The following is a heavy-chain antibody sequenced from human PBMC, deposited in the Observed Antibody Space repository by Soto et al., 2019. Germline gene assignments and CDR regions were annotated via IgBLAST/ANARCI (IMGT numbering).Heavy chain of an antibody. J-gene: IGHJ4*02. CDR3: AKIGPGSNSAY. V-gene: IGHV1-18*01. Sequence: ASVKVSCKASGYTFTSYGISWVRQAPGQGLEWMGWISAYNGNTNYAQKLQGRFTISRDNSRNTLYLQMSSLRDEDTAVYYCAKIGPGSNSAYWGQGTLVTVSS. CDR1: GYTFTSYG. D-gene: IGHD3-10*01. CDR2: ISAYNGNT.